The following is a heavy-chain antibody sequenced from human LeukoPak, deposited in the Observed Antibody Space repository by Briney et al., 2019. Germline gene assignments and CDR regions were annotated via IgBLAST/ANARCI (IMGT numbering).Heavy chain of an antibody. CDR3: ARDIPPRG. CDR1: GFTFSSYW. D-gene: IGHD2-2*02. J-gene: IGHJ4*02. V-gene: IGHV3-74*01. CDR2: TNSDGSST. Sequence: GGSLRLSCAASGFTFSSYWMHWVRQAPGKGPVWVSRTNSDGSSTTYADSVKGRFTISRDNAKNTLWLQMNSLRAEDTAVYYCARDIPPRGWGQGTLVTVSS.